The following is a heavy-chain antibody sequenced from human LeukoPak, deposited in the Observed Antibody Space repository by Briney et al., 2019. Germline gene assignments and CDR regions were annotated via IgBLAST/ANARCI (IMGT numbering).Heavy chain of an antibody. V-gene: IGHV3-30-3*01. Sequence: PGGSLRLSCAASGFTFSSYAMHWVRQAPGKGLEWVAVISYDGSNKYYADSVKGRFTISRDNSKNTLYLQMNSLRAEDTAVYYCARDNWVQLERRYFSRNYYYGTDVWGQGTTVTVSS. CDR2: ISYDGSNK. CDR3: ARDNWVQLERRYFSRNYYYGTDV. CDR1: GFTFSSYA. J-gene: IGHJ6*02. D-gene: IGHD1-1*01.